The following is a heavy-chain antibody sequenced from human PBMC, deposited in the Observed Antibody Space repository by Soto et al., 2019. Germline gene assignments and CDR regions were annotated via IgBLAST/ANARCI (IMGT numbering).Heavy chain of an antibody. J-gene: IGHJ4*02. CDR1: GFTISDFD. D-gene: IGHD3-16*02. CDR2: ISTSGSKM. Sequence: GGSLRLSCVASGFTISDFDMTWIRQAPGKWLEWVSYISTSGSKMYYADSVKGRFTISRDNAKNSLYLQMNSLRADDTAVYFCARLTWGNYRYVDYWGQGTPVTVSS. V-gene: IGHV3-11*01. CDR3: ARLTWGNYRYVDY.